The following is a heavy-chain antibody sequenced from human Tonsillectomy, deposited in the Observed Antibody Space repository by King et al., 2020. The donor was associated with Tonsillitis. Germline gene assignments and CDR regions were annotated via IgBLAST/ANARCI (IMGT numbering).Heavy chain of an antibody. CDR2: ISSSSSST. J-gene: IGHJ6*03. D-gene: IGHD4-17*01. CDR3: ARGGDYTPYYMDV. V-gene: IGHV3-11*05. CDR1: GFTFSDYY. Sequence: VQLVESGGGLVKPGGSLRLSCAASGFTFSDYYMSWIRQAPGKGLEWVSYISSSSSSTNYADSVKGRFTISRDNAKTSLYLQMNSLRAEDTAVYYCARGGDYTPYYMDVWGKGTTVTVSS.